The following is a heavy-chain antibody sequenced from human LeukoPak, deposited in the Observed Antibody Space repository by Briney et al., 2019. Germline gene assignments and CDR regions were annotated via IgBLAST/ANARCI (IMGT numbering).Heavy chain of an antibody. J-gene: IGHJ4*02. CDR1: GYTFINYA. D-gene: IGHD2-15*01. CDR3: ASDAIYCSGGSCPEPDYYFDY. Sequence: ASVKVSCKASGYTFINYAMHWVRQAPGQRLEWMGWINAGNGNTKYSQKFQGRVTITRDTSASTAYMELSSLRSEDTAVYYCASDAIYCSGGSCPEPDYYFDYWGQGTLVTVSS. V-gene: IGHV1-3*01. CDR2: INAGNGNT.